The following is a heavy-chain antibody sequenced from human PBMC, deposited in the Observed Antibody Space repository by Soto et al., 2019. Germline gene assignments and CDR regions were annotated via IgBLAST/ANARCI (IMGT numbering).Heavy chain of an antibody. Sequence: SETLSLTCTVSHFSVTNNKYWSWVRQSPGKPLEWFGEIYHSGTTYYNPSLSSRVSMSMDKSKNQISLILTSVTAADTAVYYCARDSRYCTDSGCSIMRDAFDVWGQGTLVTVSS. D-gene: IGHD2-15*01. CDR1: HFSVTNNKY. V-gene: IGHV4-4*02. J-gene: IGHJ3*01. CDR3: ARDSRYCTDSGCSIMRDAFDV. CDR2: IYHSGTT.